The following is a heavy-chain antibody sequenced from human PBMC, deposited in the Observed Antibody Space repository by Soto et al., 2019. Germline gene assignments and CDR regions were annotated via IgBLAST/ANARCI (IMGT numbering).Heavy chain of an antibody. CDR3: ARGGIVVVPAAMGSDYYYYMDV. CDR2: MNPNSGNT. J-gene: IGHJ6*03. Sequence: ASVKVSCKASGYTFTSYDINWVRQATGQGLEWMGWMNPNSGNTGYAQKFQGRVTMTRDTSISTAYMELSRLRSDDTAVYYCARGGIVVVPAAMGSDYYYYMDVWGKGTTVTVSS. V-gene: IGHV1-8*01. D-gene: IGHD2-2*01. CDR1: GYTFTSYD.